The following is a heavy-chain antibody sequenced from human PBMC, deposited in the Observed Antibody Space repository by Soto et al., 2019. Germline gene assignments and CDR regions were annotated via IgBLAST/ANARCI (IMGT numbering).Heavy chain of an antibody. CDR1: GFTFSDYY. Sequence: QVQVVESGGALVKPGGSLRLSCAASGFTFSDYYMSWIRQAPGEGLEWVSGISSSGGTKYYADSVKGRFTISRDNAKNSLYLQMNSLRVEDTAVYYCAREPVAGTFHYWGQGTLVTVSS. CDR3: AREPVAGTFHY. CDR2: ISSSGGTK. J-gene: IGHJ4*02. V-gene: IGHV3-11*01. D-gene: IGHD6-19*01.